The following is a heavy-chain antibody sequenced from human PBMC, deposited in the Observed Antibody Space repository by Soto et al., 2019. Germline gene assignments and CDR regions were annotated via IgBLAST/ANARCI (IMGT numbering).Heavy chain of an antibody. Sequence: SEILSLTCTVSGGSISSSSYYWGWIRQPPGKGLEWIGSIYYSGSTYYNPSLKSRVTISVDTSKNQFSLKLSSVTAADTAVYYCARHLRPFSIAARRSPYYFDYWGQGTLVTVSS. CDR1: GGSISSSSYY. CDR3: ARHLRPFSIAARRSPYYFDY. CDR2: IYYSGST. D-gene: IGHD6-6*01. V-gene: IGHV4-39*01. J-gene: IGHJ4*02.